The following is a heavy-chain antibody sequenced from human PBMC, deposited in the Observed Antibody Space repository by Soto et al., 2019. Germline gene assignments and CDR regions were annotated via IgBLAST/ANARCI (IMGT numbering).Heavy chain of an antibody. J-gene: IGHJ6*04. D-gene: IGHD3-3*01. V-gene: IGHV3-23*01. CDR1: GFTFSSYA. CDR2: ISGSGGST. CDR3: AKDRDLYYDFWSGPV. Sequence: GGSLRLSCAASGFTFSSYAMSWVRQAPGKGLEWVSAISGSGGSTYYADSVKGRFTISRDNSKNTLYLQMNSLRAEDTAVYYCAKDRDLYYDFWSGPVWGKGTTVTVSS.